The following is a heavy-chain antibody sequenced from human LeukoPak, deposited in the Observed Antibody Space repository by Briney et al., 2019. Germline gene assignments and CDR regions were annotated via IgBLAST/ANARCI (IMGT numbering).Heavy chain of an antibody. D-gene: IGHD2/OR15-2a*01. V-gene: IGHV3-33*01. J-gene: IGHJ4*02. CDR1: GFTFSSYG. Sequence: GGSMRLSCAASGFTFSSYGMHWVRQAPGKGLEWVALIWYDGSNKYYTDSVKGRLTISRDNSKNTLYLQMNSLRAEDTAIYYCAREGPRGNSQFDYWGQGTLVTVSS. CDR3: AREGPRGNSQFDY. CDR2: IWYDGSNK.